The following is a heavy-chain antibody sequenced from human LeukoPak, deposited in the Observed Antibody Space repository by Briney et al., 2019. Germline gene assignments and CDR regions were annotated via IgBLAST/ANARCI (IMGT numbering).Heavy chain of an antibody. Sequence: GGSLRLSCAASGFTFSSSAIHWVRQAPGKGLEYVSGISSNGGSTYNADSVKGRFTISRDNSKNTVYFQMSSLRPEDTALYYCVKRTGLYFDYWGQGTLVTVSS. J-gene: IGHJ4*02. CDR2: ISSNGGST. D-gene: IGHD1-1*01. CDR1: GFTFSSSA. V-gene: IGHV3-64*05. CDR3: VKRTGLYFDY.